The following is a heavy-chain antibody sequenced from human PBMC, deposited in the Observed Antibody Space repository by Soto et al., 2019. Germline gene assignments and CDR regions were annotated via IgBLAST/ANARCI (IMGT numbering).Heavy chain of an antibody. Sequence: GGSLRLSCAASGFTFSSYAIHWVRQAPGKGLEWVAFISYDGTIKYYADSVKGRFTISRDNSKNTLYLQMNSLRAEDTAVYYCARSNYDFWSGPYNWFDPWGQGTLVTVSS. CDR1: GFTFSSYA. D-gene: IGHD3-3*01. J-gene: IGHJ5*02. CDR3: ARSNYDFWSGPYNWFDP. V-gene: IGHV3-30-3*01. CDR2: ISYDGTIK.